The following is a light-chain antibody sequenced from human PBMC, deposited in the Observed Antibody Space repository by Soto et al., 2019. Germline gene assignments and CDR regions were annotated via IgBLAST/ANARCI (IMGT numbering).Light chain of an antibody. CDR2: DAS. CDR1: QSVSSY. CDR3: EQRSNWPPVYT. V-gene: IGKV3-11*01. Sequence: EIVLIQSPATLSLSPGERATLSCRASQSVSSYLAWYQQKPGQAPRLLIYDASNRATGIPARFSGSGSETDFTHTISSLEPEDYAVYYCEQRSNWPPVYTFGQGTKLEIK. J-gene: IGKJ2*01.